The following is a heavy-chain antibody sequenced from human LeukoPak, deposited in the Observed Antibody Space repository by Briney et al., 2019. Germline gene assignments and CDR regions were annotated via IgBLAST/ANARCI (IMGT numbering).Heavy chain of an antibody. CDR1: GGTFSSYA. Sequence: ASVKVSCKASGGTFSSYAISWVRQAPGQGLEWMEGIIPIFGTANYAQKFQGRVTITADKSTSTAYMELSSLRSEDTAVYYCARHGGYSNYYYYGMDVWGQGTTVTVSS. D-gene: IGHD5-18*01. CDR2: IIPIFGTA. J-gene: IGHJ6*02. V-gene: IGHV1-69*06. CDR3: ARHGGYSNYYYYGMDV.